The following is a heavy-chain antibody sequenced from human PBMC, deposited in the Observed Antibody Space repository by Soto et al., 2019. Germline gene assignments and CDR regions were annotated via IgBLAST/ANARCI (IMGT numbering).Heavy chain of an antibody. CDR2: IYAGGST. CDR3: ARDQWRVSTSWPYYFDY. D-gene: IGHD2-2*01. CDR1: GFSVSSNY. Sequence: GGSLRLSCAASGFSVSSNYMSWVRQAPGKGLEWVSVIYAGGSTYCADSVKDRFTISRDNSKNTLYLQMNSLRAEDTAVYYCARDQWRVSTSWPYYFDYWGLGTLVTVSS. J-gene: IGHJ4*02. V-gene: IGHV3-66*01.